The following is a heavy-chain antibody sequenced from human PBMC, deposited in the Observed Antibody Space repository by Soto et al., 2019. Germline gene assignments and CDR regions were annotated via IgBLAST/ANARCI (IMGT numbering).Heavy chain of an antibody. J-gene: IGHJ6*02. D-gene: IGHD6-19*01. CDR3: ARDSRGYSSGWLDGMDV. CDR2: IGTAGDT. Sequence: GGSLRLSCAASGFTFSSYDMHWVRQATGKGLEWVSAIGTAGDTYYPGSVKGRFTISRENAKNSLYLQMNSLRAEDTAVYYCARDSRGYSSGWLDGMDVWGQGTTVTVS. V-gene: IGHV3-13*01. CDR1: GFTFSSYD.